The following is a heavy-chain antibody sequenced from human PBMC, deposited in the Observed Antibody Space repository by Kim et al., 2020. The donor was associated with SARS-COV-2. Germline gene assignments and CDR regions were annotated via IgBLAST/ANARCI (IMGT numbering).Heavy chain of an antibody. Sequence: GGSLRLSCAASGFTFSTYGMHWVRQAPGKGLEWVAVIWYDGSNKYYADSVKGRFTISRDNSENTLYLQMNNLRAEDTAVYYCARGRGTTVTITRWGQGTL. V-gene: IGHV3-33*01. CDR1: GFTFSTYG. D-gene: IGHD4-17*01. J-gene: IGHJ4*02. CDR3: ARGRGTTVTITR. CDR2: IWYDGSNK.